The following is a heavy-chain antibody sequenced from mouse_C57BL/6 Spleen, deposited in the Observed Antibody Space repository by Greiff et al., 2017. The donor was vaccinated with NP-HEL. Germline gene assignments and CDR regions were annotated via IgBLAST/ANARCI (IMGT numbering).Heavy chain of an antibody. V-gene: IGHV5-17*01. CDR1: GFTFSDYG. J-gene: IGHJ2*01. D-gene: IGHD2-3*01. CDR2: ISSGSSTI. Sequence: EVKLMESGGGLVKPGGSLKLSCAASGFTFSDYGMHWVRQAPEKGLEWVAYISSGSSTIYYADTVKGRFTISRANAKNTLFLQMTSLRPEETAIYYCARRGYDGYFYDFDYWGQGTTLTVSS. CDR3: ARRGYDGYFYDFDY.